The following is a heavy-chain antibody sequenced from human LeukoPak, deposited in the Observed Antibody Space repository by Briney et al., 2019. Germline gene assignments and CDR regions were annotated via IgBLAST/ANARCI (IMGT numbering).Heavy chain of an antibody. V-gene: IGHV4-59*08. D-gene: IGHD4-17*01. Sequence: SETLSLTCTVSGASPNNYYWNWVRQPPGKELEWIGNVDYSGNTRHNPSLKSRVTISLDISKNHFSLRLSSVTAADTAVYYCAMQVGIYGDYNNWFDPWGQGARVTVSS. CDR1: GASPNNYY. CDR3: AMQVGIYGDYNNWFDP. J-gene: IGHJ5*02. CDR2: VDYSGNT.